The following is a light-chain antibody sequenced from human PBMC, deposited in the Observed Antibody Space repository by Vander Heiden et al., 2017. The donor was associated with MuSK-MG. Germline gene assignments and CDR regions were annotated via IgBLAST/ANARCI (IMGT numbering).Light chain of an antibody. CDR1: RSGVGGCTY. CDR3: CSYESSYTWV. V-gene: IGLV2-11*01. J-gene: IGLJ3*02. CDR2: DIR. Sequence: QSALTQTRPVSGSPGQAVTISCTGTRSGVGGCTYVSWYHQHPAKAPTLMLFDIRKRPAGVAGRFACTTAGNAAPPTSSGHQAEDEDYYCGCSYESSYTWVFGGGTKLTVL.